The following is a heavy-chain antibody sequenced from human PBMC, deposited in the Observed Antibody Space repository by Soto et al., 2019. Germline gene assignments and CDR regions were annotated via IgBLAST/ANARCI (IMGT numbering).Heavy chain of an antibody. V-gene: IGHV3-23*01. CDR2: ISGSGGST. CDR3: AKVDGYSSAWSNWYDP. CDR1: GFTFSNYA. D-gene: IGHD6-19*01. Sequence: EVQLLESGGGLVQPGGSLRLSCAAAGFTFSNYAMSWVRQAPGKGLEWVSDISGSGGSTYYADSVKGRFTISRDNSKNTLYLQMNSLRADDTAVYYCAKVDGYSSAWSNWYDPWGQGTLVTVSS. J-gene: IGHJ5*02.